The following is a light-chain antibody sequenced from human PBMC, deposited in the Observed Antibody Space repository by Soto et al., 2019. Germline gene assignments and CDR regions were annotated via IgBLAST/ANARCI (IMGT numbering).Light chain of an antibody. CDR1: QFISNS. CDR2: GAS. CDR3: QQSSNWPRT. Sequence: MALTQSPGTRSLSPGERATLSCRASQFISNSLAWYQQRPGQPPRLLIYGASTRAAGISARFSGSGSGTEFTLTISSLQSEDFAVYYCQQSSNWPRTFGQGTKVDIK. V-gene: IGKV3-15*01. J-gene: IGKJ1*01.